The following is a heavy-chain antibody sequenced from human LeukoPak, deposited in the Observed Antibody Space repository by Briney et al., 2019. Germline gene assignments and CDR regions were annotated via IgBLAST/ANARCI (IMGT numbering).Heavy chain of an antibody. CDR1: GFTFSSYA. Sequence: GGSLRLSCAASGFTFSSYAMHWVRQAPGKGLEWVAVISYDGSNKYYADSVKGRFTISRDNSKNTLYLQMNNLRAEDTAVYYCASLGLAGSAFDIWGQGTMVTVSS. CDR3: ASLGLAGSAFDI. CDR2: ISYDGSNK. J-gene: IGHJ3*02. D-gene: IGHD2-15*01. V-gene: IGHV3-30-3*01.